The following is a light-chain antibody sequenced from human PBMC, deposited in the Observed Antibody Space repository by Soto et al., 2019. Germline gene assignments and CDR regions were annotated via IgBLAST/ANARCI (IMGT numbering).Light chain of an antibody. V-gene: IGLV1-44*01. Sequence: QSVLTQPPSASGTPGQRVTISCSGSSSNIGSYTVNWYQQLPGTAPKLLIYNDNQRPSGVPDRLSGSKSGTSASLAVSGLQSEDEAEYYCAAWDDSLNGWVFGGGTKLTVL. CDR3: AAWDDSLNGWV. CDR2: NDN. CDR1: SSNIGSYT. J-gene: IGLJ3*02.